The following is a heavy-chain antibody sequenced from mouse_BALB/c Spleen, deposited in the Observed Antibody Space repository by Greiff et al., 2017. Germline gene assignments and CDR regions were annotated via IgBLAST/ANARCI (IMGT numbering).Heavy chain of an antibody. CDR3: ARDGNYLY. CDR1: GYAFTNYL. Sequence: VQLQQSGAELVRPGTSVKVSCKASGYAFTNYLIEWVKQRPGQGLEWIGMIDPSNSETRLNQKFKDKATLNVDKSSNTAYMQLSSLTSEDSAVYYCARDGNYLYWGQGTLVTVSA. D-gene: IGHD2-1*01. J-gene: IGHJ3*01. V-gene: IGHV1-54*02. CDR2: IDPSNSET.